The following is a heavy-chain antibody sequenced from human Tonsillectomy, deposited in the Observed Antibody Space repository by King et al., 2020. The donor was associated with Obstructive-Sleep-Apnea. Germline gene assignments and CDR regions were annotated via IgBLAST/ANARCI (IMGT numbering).Heavy chain of an antibody. CDR3: AKRGNDILTGYASYYFDY. J-gene: IGHJ4*02. Sequence: VQLVESGGGLVHPGGSLRLSCVASGFTFSSYAMSWVRQAPGKGLEWVSAVSSSGGSTYYADSVKGRFTISRDNSKNTLYLQMNSLRAEDTAAYYCAKRGNDILTGYASYYFDYWGQGTLVTVSS. V-gene: IGHV3-23*04. CDR1: GFTFSSYA. CDR2: VSSSGGST. D-gene: IGHD3-9*01.